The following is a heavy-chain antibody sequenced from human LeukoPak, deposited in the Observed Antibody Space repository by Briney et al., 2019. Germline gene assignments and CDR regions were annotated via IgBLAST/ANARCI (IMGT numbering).Heavy chain of an antibody. CDR3: AKGGGYEAQYYYYYLDV. CDR1: GFTFSNSA. D-gene: IGHD5-12*01. CDR2: ISNSGGST. V-gene: IGHV3-23*01. J-gene: IGHJ6*03. Sequence: GGSLRLSCAASGFTFSNSAMTWVRQVPGKGLEWVSSISNSGGSTYYADFVKGRFTIARDNSKNTLYLQMKSLRAEDTAVYYCAKGGGYEAQYYYYYLDVWGKGTTVTISS.